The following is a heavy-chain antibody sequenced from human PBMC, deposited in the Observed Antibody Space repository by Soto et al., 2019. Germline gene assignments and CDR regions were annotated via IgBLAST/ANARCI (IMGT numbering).Heavy chain of an antibody. V-gene: IGHV3-23*01. Sequence: EVQLLESGGGLVQPGGSLRLSCAASGFTFSSYAMSWVRQAPGKGLEWVSAISGSGFSTYYADSVKGRFTVSRDTSTHTLFLPTNRLRAEDAAVYYCAKDPGAYPSDYLAYWGQGTLVTVSS. CDR1: GFTFSSYA. CDR3: AKDPGAYPSDYLAY. D-gene: IGHD4-17*01. J-gene: IGHJ4*02. CDR2: ISGSGFST.